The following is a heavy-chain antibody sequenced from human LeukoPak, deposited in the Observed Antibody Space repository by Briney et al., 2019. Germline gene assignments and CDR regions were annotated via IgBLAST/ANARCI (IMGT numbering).Heavy chain of an antibody. CDR3: ARGGGGASSPYYYYGMDV. V-gene: IGHV4-30-2*01. Sequence: SQTLSLTCAVSGGSISSGGYSWSWIRQPPGKGLEWIGYIYHSGNTYYNPSLKSRVTISVDRSKNQFSLKLSSVTAADTAVYYCARGGGGASSPYYYYGMDVWGQGTTVTVSS. D-gene: IGHD2-15*01. CDR2: IYHSGNT. CDR1: GGSISSGGYS. J-gene: IGHJ6*02.